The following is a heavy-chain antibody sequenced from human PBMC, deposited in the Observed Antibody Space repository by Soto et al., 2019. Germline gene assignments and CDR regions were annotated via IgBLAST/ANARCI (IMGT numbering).Heavy chain of an antibody. CDR2: IKSKIDGGTT. V-gene: IGHV3-15*01. CDR3: TTSRGDFWSGYYRYYYYGMDV. J-gene: IGHJ6*02. Sequence: PVGSLRLSCAASGFTFSNAWMSWVSQAPGKGLEWVGRIKSKIDGGTTDYAAPVKGRFTISRDDSKNTLYLQMNSLKTEDTAVYYCTTSRGDFWSGYYRYYYYGMDVWGQGTTVTVSS. D-gene: IGHD3-3*01. CDR1: GFTFSNAW.